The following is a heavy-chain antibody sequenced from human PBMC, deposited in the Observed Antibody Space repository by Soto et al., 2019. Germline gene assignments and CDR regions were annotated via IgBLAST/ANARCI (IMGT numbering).Heavy chain of an antibody. CDR3: AREEHDFPLNWFDP. CDR2: IIPIFGTA. Sequence: SVKVSCKASGGTFSSYSISWVRQAPGQGLEWMGGIIPIFGTANYARKFQGRVTITADESTSTAYMELSSLRSEDTAVYYCAREEHDFPLNWFDPWGQGTLVTVS. V-gene: IGHV1-69*13. J-gene: IGHJ5*02. D-gene: IGHD3-3*01. CDR1: GGTFSSYS.